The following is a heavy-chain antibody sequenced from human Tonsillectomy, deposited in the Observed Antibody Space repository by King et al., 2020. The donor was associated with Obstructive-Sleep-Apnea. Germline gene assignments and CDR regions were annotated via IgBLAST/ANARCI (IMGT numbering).Heavy chain of an antibody. CDR3: AKDRLTAMGYFDY. V-gene: IGHV3-30*18. D-gene: IGHD5-18*01. J-gene: IGHJ4*02. CDR2: TSYQGSHK. Sequence: QVQLVESGGGVVQPGRSLRLSCAASGFTFSNYGMDWVRQAPGKGLEWVAGTSYQGSHKYYADSVKGRFTISRDNSKNTLYLQMNSLRAEDTAVYYCAKDRLTAMGYFDYWGQGILVTVSS. CDR1: GFTFSNYG.